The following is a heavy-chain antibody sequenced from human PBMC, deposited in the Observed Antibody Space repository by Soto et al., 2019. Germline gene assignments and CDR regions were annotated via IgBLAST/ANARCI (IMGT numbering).Heavy chain of an antibody. Sequence: QVQLQESGPRLVKPSGTLSLSCVVSGGSISSADWCIWVRQPPGKGLEWVGEISHSGSTHYNPSLKGRVTISLDKSKNQLSLTLSSLTAADSALYYCAGQGAGYGRAFDIWGRGTIVTVSS. V-gene: IGHV4-4*02. D-gene: IGHD5-12*01. CDR1: GGSISSADW. CDR2: ISHSGST. J-gene: IGHJ3*02. CDR3: AGQGAGYGRAFDI.